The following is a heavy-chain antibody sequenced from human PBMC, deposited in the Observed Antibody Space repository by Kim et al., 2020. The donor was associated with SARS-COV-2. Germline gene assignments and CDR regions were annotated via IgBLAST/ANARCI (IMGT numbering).Heavy chain of an antibody. CDR3: ARGRDSAFDI. J-gene: IGHJ3*02. V-gene: IGHV6-1*01. D-gene: IGHD5-18*01. Sequence: EYARSVKSRVVVTADASKNLFPLQLSSVAPEDTALYFCARGRDSAFDIWGQGTMVTVSS.